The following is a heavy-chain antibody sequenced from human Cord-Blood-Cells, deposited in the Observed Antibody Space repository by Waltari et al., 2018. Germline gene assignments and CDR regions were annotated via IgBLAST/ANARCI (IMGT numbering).Heavy chain of an antibody. J-gene: IGHJ3*02. CDR3: ARDRTGDDAFDI. CDR2: IYYSGST. CDR1: GRSISSSSYY. Sequence: QLQLQESGPGLVKPSETLSLTCTVSGRSISSSSYYWGWIRQPPGKGLEWIGSIYYSGSTYYNPSLKSRVTISVDTSKNQFSLKLSSVTAADTAVYYCARDRTGDDAFDIWGQGTMVTVSS. V-gene: IGHV4-39*07. D-gene: IGHD7-27*01.